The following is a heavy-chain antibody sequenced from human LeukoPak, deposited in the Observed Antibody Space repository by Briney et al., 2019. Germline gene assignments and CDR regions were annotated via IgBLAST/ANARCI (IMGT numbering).Heavy chain of an antibody. CDR2: IYDSGST. J-gene: IGHJ1*01. V-gene: IGHV4-4*02. CDR3: ARGGVTYDSSGYYSEYFQH. CDR1: GGSISSSNW. D-gene: IGHD3-22*01. Sequence: KASETLSRTCAGSGGSISSSNWWSWVRQPPGKGLEWIGEIYDSGSTNYNPSRKGRVTMSVAKSKNQFSLTLSSVTAADTAVYSCARGGVTYDSSGYYSEYFQHWGQGTLVTVSS.